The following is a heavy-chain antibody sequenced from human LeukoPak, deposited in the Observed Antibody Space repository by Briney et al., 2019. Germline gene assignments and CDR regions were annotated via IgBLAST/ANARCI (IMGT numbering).Heavy chain of an antibody. J-gene: IGHJ4*02. CDR1: GFTFDDYG. CDR3: VRYITMVRGVKYYFDY. D-gene: IGHD3-10*01. Sequence: GGSLRLSCAASGFTFDDYGMSWVRQAPGKGLEWVSGINWNGGSTGYADSVKGRFTISRDNAKNSLYLQMNSLRAEDTAVYYCVRYITMVRGVKYYFDYWGQGTLVTVSS. V-gene: IGHV3-20*04. CDR2: INWNGGST.